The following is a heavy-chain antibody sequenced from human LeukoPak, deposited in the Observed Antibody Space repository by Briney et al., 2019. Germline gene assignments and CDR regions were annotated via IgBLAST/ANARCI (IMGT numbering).Heavy chain of an antibody. Sequence: GGSLRLSCAASGFTFSSYGMHWVRQAPGKGLEGVAVISYDGSNKYYADSVKGRFTISRDNSKNTLYLQMNSLRAEDTAVYYCAKDGPYYDFWSGPVGYYFDYWGQGTLVTVSS. J-gene: IGHJ4*02. CDR3: AKDGPYYDFWSGPVGYYFDY. V-gene: IGHV3-30*18. CDR2: ISYDGSNK. CDR1: GFTFSSYG. D-gene: IGHD3-3*01.